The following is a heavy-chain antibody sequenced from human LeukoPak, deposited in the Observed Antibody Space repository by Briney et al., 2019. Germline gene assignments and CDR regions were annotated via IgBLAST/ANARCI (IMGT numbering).Heavy chain of an antibody. CDR3: ARDAYYDSSGYYLLFDY. J-gene: IGHJ4*02. CDR2: IIPIFGTA. Sequence: ASVKVSRKASGGTFSSYAISWVRQAPGQGLEWMGRIIPIFGTANYAQKFQGRVTITTDESTSTAYMELSSLRSEDTAVYYCARDAYYDSSGYYLLFDYWGQGTLVTVSS. D-gene: IGHD3-22*01. CDR1: GGTFSSYA. V-gene: IGHV1-69*05.